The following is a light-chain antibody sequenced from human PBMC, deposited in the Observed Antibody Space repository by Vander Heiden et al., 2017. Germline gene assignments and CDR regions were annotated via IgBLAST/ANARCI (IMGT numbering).Light chain of an antibody. CDR3: QQSHTFPRT. CDR2: AAS. J-gene: IGKJ4*02. CDR1: QGINSL. Sequence: DIQMSQSPPSVSASVGERVTITCRASQGINSLLAWYQQNPGKASQLLIYAASSLHTGVPSKFRGSGFGTEFTLTISSLQPEDFGTYYCQQSHTFPRTFGGGTRVEIK. V-gene: IGKV1-12*01.